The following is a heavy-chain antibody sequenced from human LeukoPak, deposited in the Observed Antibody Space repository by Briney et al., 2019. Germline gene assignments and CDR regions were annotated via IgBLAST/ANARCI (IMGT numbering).Heavy chain of an antibody. CDR1: GGTFSSYA. CDR3: ARDLLGYYDSSGYYAYYYYGMDV. Sequence: ASVKVSCKASGGTFSSYAISWVRQAPGQGLEWMGGIIPIFGTANYAQKFQGRVTITADESTSTAYMELSSLRSEDTAVYYCARDLLGYYDSSGYYAYYYYGMDVWGQGTTVTVSS. CDR2: IIPIFGTA. D-gene: IGHD3-22*01. V-gene: IGHV1-69*13. J-gene: IGHJ6*02.